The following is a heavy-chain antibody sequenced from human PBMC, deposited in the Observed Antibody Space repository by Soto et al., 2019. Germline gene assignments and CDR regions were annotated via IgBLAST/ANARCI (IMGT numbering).Heavy chain of an antibody. CDR3: ARANSNHHYYYYYGMDV. CDR1: GGSISSYY. Sequence: SETLSLTCTVSGGSISSYYWSWIRQPPGKGLEWIGYIYYSGSTNYNPSLTSRVTISVDTSKNQFSLKLSSVTAADTAVYYCARANSNHHYYYYYGMDVWGQGTKVTVSS. J-gene: IGHJ6*02. D-gene: IGHD4-4*01. CDR2: IYYSGST. V-gene: IGHV4-59*01.